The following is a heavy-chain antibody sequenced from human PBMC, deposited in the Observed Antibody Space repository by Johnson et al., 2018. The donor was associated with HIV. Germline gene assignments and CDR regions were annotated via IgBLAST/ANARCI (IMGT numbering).Heavy chain of an antibody. CDR1: GFTFDDYG. D-gene: IGHD3-3*01. J-gene: IGHJ3*02. CDR3: ARNLKYYDFWSGYYVGAFDI. CDR2: INWNGGST. V-gene: IGHV3-20*04. Sequence: VQLVESGGGVVRPGGSLRLSCAASGFTFDDYGMSWVRQGPGKGLEWVASINWNGGSTGYADSVKGRFTISGDNAKNSLYLEMNSLRAEDTALYYCARNLKYYDFWSGYYVGAFDIWGPGTMVTVSS.